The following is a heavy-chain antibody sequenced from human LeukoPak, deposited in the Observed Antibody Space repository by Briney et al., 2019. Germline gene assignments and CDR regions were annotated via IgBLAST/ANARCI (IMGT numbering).Heavy chain of an antibody. V-gene: IGHV4-30-2*01. CDR2: IYHSGST. Sequence: PSETLSLTCAVSGGSISSGGYSWSWIRQPPGKGLEWIGYIYHSGSTYYNPSLKSRVTISVDRSKNQFSLRLSSVTAADTAVYHCARGGDYGDSRIDYWGQGTLVTVSS. J-gene: IGHJ4*02. CDR1: GGSISSGGYS. D-gene: IGHD4-17*01. CDR3: ARGGDYGDSRIDY.